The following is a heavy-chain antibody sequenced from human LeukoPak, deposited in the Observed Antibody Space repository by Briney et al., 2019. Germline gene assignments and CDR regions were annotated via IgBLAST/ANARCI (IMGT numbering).Heavy chain of an antibody. CDR1: GFTFSSYW. CDR2: IKQDGSEK. Sequence: PGGSLRLSCAASGFTFSSYWMSWVRQALGKGLEWVANIKQDGSEKYYVDSVKGRFTISRDNAKNSLYLQMNSLRAEDTAVYYCARSRVETSWSPNQDWGQGTLVTVSS. J-gene: IGHJ4*02. V-gene: IGHV3-7*01. D-gene: IGHD3-3*01. CDR3: ARSRVETSWSPNQD.